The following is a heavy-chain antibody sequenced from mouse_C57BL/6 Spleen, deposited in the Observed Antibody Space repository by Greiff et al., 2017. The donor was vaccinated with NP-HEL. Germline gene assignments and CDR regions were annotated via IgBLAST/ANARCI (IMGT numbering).Heavy chain of an antibody. CDR3: ANLLLLKGDY. D-gene: IGHD1-1*01. J-gene: IGHJ2*01. V-gene: IGHV1-26*01. CDR1: GYTFTDYY. Sequence: VQLQRSGPELVKPGASVKISCKASGYTFTDYYMNWVKQSHGKSLEWIGDINPNNGGTSYNQKFKGKATLTVDKSSSTAYMELRSLTSEDSAVYYCANLLLLKGDYWGQGTTLTVSS. CDR2: INPNNGGT.